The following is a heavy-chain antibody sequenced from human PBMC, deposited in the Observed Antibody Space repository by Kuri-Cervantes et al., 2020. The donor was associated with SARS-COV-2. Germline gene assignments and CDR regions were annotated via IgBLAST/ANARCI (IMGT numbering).Heavy chain of an antibody. CDR1: GCTFSSYT. D-gene: IGHD2-2*01. Sequence: ASVKVSCKASGCTFSSYTISWVRQAPGQGLEWMGWINPNSGGTNYAQKFQGRVTMTRDTSISTAYMELSRLRSDDTAVYYCARDPAGVPTSYWFDPWGQGTLVTVSS. J-gene: IGHJ5*02. CDR3: ARDPAGVPTSYWFDP. V-gene: IGHV1-2*02. CDR2: INPNSGGT.